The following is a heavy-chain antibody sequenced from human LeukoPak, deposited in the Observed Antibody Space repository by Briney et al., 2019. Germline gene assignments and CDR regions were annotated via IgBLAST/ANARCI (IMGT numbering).Heavy chain of an antibody. J-gene: IGHJ4*02. Sequence: ASVKVSCKASGYSFTAYYVQWVRQAPGQGLEWMGWINPNSGGTNYAQKFQGRVTRTGDTSSSTAYMELSRLTSDDTAVYYCARISGATGNWGQGTLVTVSS. CDR3: ARISGATGN. D-gene: IGHD3-10*01. V-gene: IGHV1-2*02. CDR1: GYSFTAYY. CDR2: INPNSGGT.